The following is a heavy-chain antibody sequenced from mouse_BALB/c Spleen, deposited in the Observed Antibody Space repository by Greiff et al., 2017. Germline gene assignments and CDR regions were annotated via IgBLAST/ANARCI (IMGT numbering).Heavy chain of an antibody. J-gene: IGHJ4*01. D-gene: IGHD3-2*01. V-gene: IGHV1S135*01. Sequence: QLQESGPELGKPGASVKISCKASGYSFTGYNMYWVKQSHRKSLEWIGYIDPYNGGTSYNQKSKGKATLTVDKSSSTAYMHLNSLTSEDSAIYYCARGGQLGRDAMDYWGQGTSVTVSS. CDR2: IDPYNGGT. CDR1: GYSFTGYN. CDR3: ARGGQLGRDAMDY.